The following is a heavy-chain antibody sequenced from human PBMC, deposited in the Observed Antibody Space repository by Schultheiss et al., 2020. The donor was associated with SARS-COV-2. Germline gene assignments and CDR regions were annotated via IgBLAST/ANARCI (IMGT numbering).Heavy chain of an antibody. V-gene: IGHV4-59*01. Sequence: SQTLSLTCAVYGGSFSGYYWSWIRQPPGKGLEWIGYIYYSGSTNYNPSLKSRVTISVDTSKNQFSLKLSSVTAADTAVYYCAREGTYYDFWSGLPYYYGMDVWGQGTTVTVSS. CDR2: IYYSGST. CDR3: AREGTYYDFWSGLPYYYGMDV. CDR1: GGSFSGYY. D-gene: IGHD3-3*01. J-gene: IGHJ6*02.